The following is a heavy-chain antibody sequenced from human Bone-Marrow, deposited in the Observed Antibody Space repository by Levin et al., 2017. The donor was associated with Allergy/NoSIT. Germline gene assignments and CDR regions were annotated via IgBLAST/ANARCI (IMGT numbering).Heavy chain of an antibody. J-gene: IGHJ6*02. CDR3: ARDGTWYSSFYGTDV. Sequence: PGGSLRLSCDASGFIFSAYSMNWVRQAPGKGLEWISYISSSSRIIYYSDSVEGRFTISRDNAKNSVYLQMDSLTAEDTAVYYCARDGTWYSSFYGTDVCGQGTTVTVSS. D-gene: IGHD2-21*02. CDR2: ISSSSRII. V-gene: IGHV3-48*04. CDR1: GFIFSAYS.